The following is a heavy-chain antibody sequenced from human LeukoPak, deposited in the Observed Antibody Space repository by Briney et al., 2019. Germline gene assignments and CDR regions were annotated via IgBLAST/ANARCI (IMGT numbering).Heavy chain of an antibody. D-gene: IGHD4-17*01. CDR1: GFTFSAYA. J-gene: IGHJ3*02. CDR3: ARDPNGDYIGAFNM. CDR2: IRGGGGSA. V-gene: IGHV3-23*01. Sequence: GGSLRLSCTASGFTFSAYAMMWVRQAPGKGPEWVSAIRGGGGSAFYADSVKGRFTISRDNSKYTLFLQMNSLRAEDTAVYYCARDPNGDYIGAFNMWGPGTMVTVSS.